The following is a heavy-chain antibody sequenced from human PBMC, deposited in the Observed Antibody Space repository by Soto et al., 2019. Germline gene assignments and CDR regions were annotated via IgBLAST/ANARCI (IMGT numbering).Heavy chain of an antibody. Sequence: SETLSLTCAFSGGSISSGGYSWSWIRQPPGKGLEWIGYIYHSGSTNYNPSLKSRVTISVDTSKNQFSLKLSSVTAADTAVYYCARVPSPWGQGTLVTVSS. J-gene: IGHJ5*02. CDR2: IYHSGST. V-gene: IGHV4-30-2*05. CDR3: ARVPSP. CDR1: GGSISSGGYS.